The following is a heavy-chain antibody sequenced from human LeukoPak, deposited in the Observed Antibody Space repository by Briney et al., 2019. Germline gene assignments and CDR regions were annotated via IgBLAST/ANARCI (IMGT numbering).Heavy chain of an antibody. D-gene: IGHD2-15*01. CDR3: ARGVALPTVFDY. V-gene: IGHV3-7*03. CDR1: GFTFSSYA. CDR2: IREDGSEK. J-gene: IGHJ4*02. Sequence: GGSLRLSCAASGFTFSSYAMSWVRQAPGKGLEWVANIREDGSEKYYVDSVKGRFTVSRDNAKKSLYLQMSSLRAEDTAVYYCARGVALPTVFDYWGQGTLVTVSS.